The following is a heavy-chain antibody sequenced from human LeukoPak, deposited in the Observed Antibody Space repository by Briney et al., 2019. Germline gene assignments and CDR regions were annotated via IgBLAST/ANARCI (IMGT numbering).Heavy chain of an antibody. CDR3: ARYCSTTSCYTGAFDI. D-gene: IGHD2-2*02. J-gene: IGHJ3*02. CDR2: IYYSGST. V-gene: IGHV4-59*12. Sequence: PSETLSLTCTVSGGSISSYYWSWIRQPPGKGLEWIGYIYYSGSTNYNPSLKSRVTILLDKSKNQFSLKLSSVNAADTAVYYCARYCSTTSCYTGAFDIWGQGTMVTVSS. CDR1: GGSISSYY.